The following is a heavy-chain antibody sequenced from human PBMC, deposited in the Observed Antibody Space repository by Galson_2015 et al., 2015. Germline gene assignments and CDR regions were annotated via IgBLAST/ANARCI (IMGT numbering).Heavy chain of an antibody. D-gene: IGHD3-10*01. Sequence: SLRLSCAASGFTFSSYAMHWVRQAPGKGLEWVAVISYDGSNKYYADSVKGRFTISRDNSKNTLYLQMNSLRAEDTAVYYCARDSLLWFGEFQGGYYGMDVWGQGTTVTVSS. J-gene: IGHJ6*02. CDR3: ARDSLLWFGEFQGGYYGMDV. CDR1: GFTFSSYA. V-gene: IGHV3-30-3*01. CDR2: ISYDGSNK.